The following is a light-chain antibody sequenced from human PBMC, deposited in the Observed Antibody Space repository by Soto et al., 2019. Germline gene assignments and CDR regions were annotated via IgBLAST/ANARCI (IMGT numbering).Light chain of an antibody. V-gene: IGLV2-14*01. CDR2: EVS. CDR3: RSYSSSSTL. Sequence: QSALTQPASVSGSPGQSITISCTGTSSDVGGYNSVSWYQHHPDKAPRLMIYEVSLRPSTVSSRFSGSKSGNTASLTISGLQAEDEADYYCRSYSSSSTLFGGGTKVTVL. J-gene: IGLJ2*01. CDR1: SSDVGGYNS.